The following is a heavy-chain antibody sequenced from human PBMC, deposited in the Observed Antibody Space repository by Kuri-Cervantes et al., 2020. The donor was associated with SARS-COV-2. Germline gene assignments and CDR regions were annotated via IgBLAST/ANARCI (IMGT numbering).Heavy chain of an antibody. D-gene: IGHD3-16*01. Sequence: SVKVSCKASGGTYSSYAISWVRQAPGQGLEWMGRIVPISHTTYFAQKLQGRVTITADESTSTVHMEPSSLRSEDTAIYYCARIASSLGLDFWGQGTLVTVSS. V-gene: IGHV1-69*13. CDR3: ARIASSLGLDF. CDR1: GGTYSSYA. J-gene: IGHJ4*02. CDR2: IVPISHTT.